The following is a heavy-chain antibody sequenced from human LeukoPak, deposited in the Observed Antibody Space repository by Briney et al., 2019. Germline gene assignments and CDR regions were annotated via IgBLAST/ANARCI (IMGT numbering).Heavy chain of an antibody. CDR1: GLTFSSSW. J-gene: IGHJ4*02. V-gene: IGHV3-7*01. CDR2: TNPDGNKK. Sequence: GGSLRLSCAVSGLTFSSSWMDWVRQAPGKGLEWVASTNPDGNKKYSADSVKGRFTTSRDNAKNTLFLQMNSLRAEDTAVYYCTRDFDFSSAIWGQGTLVTVSS. D-gene: IGHD3-3*01. CDR3: TRDFDFSSAI.